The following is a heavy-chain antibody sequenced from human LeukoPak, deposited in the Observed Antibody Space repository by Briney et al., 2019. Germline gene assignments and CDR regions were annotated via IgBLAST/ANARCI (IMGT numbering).Heavy chain of an antibody. CDR1: GYTFSTYG. CDR3: ARMDIVVVPAVGEYFQH. V-gene: IGHV1-18*01. Sequence: ASVKVSCKASGYTFSTYGISWVRQAPGQGLEWMGWVSGDDGRTHYGQKFQGRVTMTTDTSTTTVYMELRSLTSDDTAVYCCARMDIVVVPAVGEYFQHWGQGTLVTVSS. CDR2: VSGDDGRT. D-gene: IGHD2-2*03. J-gene: IGHJ1*01.